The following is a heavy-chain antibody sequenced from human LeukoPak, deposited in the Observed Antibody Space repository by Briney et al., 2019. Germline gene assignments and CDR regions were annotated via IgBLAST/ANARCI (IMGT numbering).Heavy chain of an antibody. CDR2: ISPTGSTT. D-gene: IGHD2-8*01. CDR1: GFSFSGHW. J-gene: IGHJ4*02. Sequence: PGGSLRLSCTASGFSFSGHWMHWARQLPGKGLVWVSRISPTGSTTSYADSVKGRFTVSRDNAKNTLYLQVNNLRAEDTAVYYCAKRYCTNGVCFLDYWGQGTLVTVSS. V-gene: IGHV3-74*01. CDR3: AKRYCTNGVCFLDY.